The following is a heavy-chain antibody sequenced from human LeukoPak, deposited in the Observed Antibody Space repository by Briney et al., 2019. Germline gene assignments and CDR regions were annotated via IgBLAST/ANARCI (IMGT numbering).Heavy chain of an antibody. D-gene: IGHD5-18*01. CDR1: GGSFSGYY. V-gene: IGHV4-34*01. J-gene: IGHJ6*03. CDR2: INHSGST. CDR3: ARLSGYSYGYYYYYYMDV. Sequence: SETLSLTCAVYGGSFSGYYWSWIRQPPGKGLEWIGEINHSGSTNYNPPLKSRVAISVDTSKNQFSLKLSSVTAADTAVYYCARLSGYSYGYYYYYYMDVWGKGTTVTISS.